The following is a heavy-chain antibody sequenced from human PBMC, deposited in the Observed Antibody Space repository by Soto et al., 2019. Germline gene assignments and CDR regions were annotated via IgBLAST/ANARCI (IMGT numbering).Heavy chain of an antibody. CDR3: AREGLRYFVWLFQGHDAFDI. J-gene: IGHJ3*02. CDR2: IYYSGST. D-gene: IGHD3-9*01. Sequence: QVQLQESGPGLVKPSQTLSLTCTVSGGSISSGGYYWSWIRQHPGKGLEWIGYIYYSGSTYYNSYLKSRVTISVDTSKNQFSLKLSSVTAADTAVYYCAREGLRYFVWLFQGHDAFDIWGQGTMVTVSS. V-gene: IGHV4-31*03. CDR1: GGSISSGGYY.